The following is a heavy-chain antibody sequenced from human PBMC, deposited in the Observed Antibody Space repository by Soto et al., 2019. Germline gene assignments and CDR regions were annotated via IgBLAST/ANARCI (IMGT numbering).Heavy chain of an antibody. D-gene: IGHD6-13*01. CDR1: GGSISSYY. CDR3: AREGVASSWYYYYGMDV. CDR2: IYYSGST. J-gene: IGHJ6*02. Sequence: SETLSLTCTVYGGSISSYYWSWIRQPPGKGLEWIGYIYYSGSTNYNPSLKSRVTISVDTSKNQFSLKLSSVTAADTAVYYCAREGVASSWYYYYGMDVWGQGTTVTVSS. V-gene: IGHV4-59*01.